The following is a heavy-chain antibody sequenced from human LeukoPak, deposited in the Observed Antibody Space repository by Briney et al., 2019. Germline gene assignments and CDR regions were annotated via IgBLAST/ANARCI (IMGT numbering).Heavy chain of an antibody. CDR3: ARSRADYYHYYGMDV. J-gene: IGHJ6*04. Sequence: SVKVSCKASGGTFSTYAINWVRQAPGQGLEWMGGIIPIFGTANYAQRFQGRVTITADKSTTTAYMDLSSLRSEDTAVYYCARSRADYYHYYGMDVWGKGTTVTVSS. V-gene: IGHV1-69*06. CDR2: IIPIFGTA. CDR1: GGTFSTYA. D-gene: IGHD3-10*01.